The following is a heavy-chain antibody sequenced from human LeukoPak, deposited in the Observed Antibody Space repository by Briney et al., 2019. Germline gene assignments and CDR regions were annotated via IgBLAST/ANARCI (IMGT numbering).Heavy chain of an antibody. Sequence: PGGSLRLSCAASGFTFSSYDMHWVRQAPGKGLEWVAVIWYDGSNKYYADSVKGRFTISRDNSKNTLYLQMNSLRAEDTAVYYCAKGRGYSYGTGDYWGQGTLVTVSS. V-gene: IGHV3-33*06. J-gene: IGHJ4*02. CDR3: AKGRGYSYGTGDY. CDR1: GFTFSSYD. CDR2: IWYDGSNK. D-gene: IGHD5-18*01.